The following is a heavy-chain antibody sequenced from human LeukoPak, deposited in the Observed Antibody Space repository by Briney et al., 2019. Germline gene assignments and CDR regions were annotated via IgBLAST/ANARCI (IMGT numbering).Heavy chain of an antibody. CDR1: GVSIWSSSYY. CDR2: IYYNGDT. J-gene: IGHJ4*02. CDR3: ARLVSTGLGDRFDY. D-gene: IGHD3-16*01. V-gene: IGHV4-39*02. Sequence: SETLSLTCAVSGVSIWSSSYYWGWVRQPPGKGLEWIGGIYYNGDTYYNRSLKSRVTMSVDRSNNHFSLNLTSVTATDTAVYYCARLVSTGLGDRFDYWSPGTLVPVSS.